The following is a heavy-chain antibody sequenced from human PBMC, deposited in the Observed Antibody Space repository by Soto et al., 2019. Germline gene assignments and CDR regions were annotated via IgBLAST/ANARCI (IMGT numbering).Heavy chain of an antibody. CDR2: ISQRGST. V-gene: IGHV4-34*01. D-gene: IGHD6-25*01. CDR3: ARAPKVSGSSQTRPDF. Sequence: SETLSLTCSFYSGSFSCYYWSWIRQPPGKGLEWIGEISQRGSTKYSPSLKSRVSISIDPSKKQFSLNLASVSAAATAVHYCARAPKVSGSSQTRPDFWGQRTLETVSS. CDR1: SGSFSCYY. J-gene: IGHJ4*02.